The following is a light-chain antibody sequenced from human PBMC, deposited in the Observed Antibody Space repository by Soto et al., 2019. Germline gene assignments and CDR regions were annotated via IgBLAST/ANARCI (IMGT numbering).Light chain of an antibody. Sequence: DIQMTQSPSSLSASVGDRVTITCRASQSISGYLNWYQKKSGQAPRLLMYAASSLQSGVPSRFSGSGSGTDFTLTISSLQPEDFTTYYCQQNYNTLITFGQGTRLEIK. V-gene: IGKV1-39*01. CDR1: QSISGY. CDR2: AAS. CDR3: QQNYNTLIT. J-gene: IGKJ5*01.